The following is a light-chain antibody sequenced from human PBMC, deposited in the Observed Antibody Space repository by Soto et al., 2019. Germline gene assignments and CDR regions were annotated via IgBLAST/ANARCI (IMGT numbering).Light chain of an antibody. CDR2: DAS. J-gene: IGKJ4*01. CDR3: QQYSSAALT. CDR1: QNINNNY. Sequence: EIVLTQSPGTLSLSPGERATLSCRASQNINNNYLAWYQQKPGEAPRLLIYDASSRATGMSNRFSGSGSGTDFTLTISRLETEDFAVYYCQQYSSAALTFGGGTKVEVK. V-gene: IGKV3-20*01.